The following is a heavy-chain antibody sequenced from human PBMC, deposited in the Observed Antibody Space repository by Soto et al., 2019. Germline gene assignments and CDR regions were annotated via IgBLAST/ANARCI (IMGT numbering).Heavy chain of an antibody. CDR3: ARGQEGVVATH. CDR1: GGSLSGYY. J-gene: IGHJ4*02. D-gene: IGHD5-12*01. CDR2: VKAGGHT. V-gene: IGHV4-34*01. Sequence: QVQLQQWGAGLLKPSETLSLKCAVTGGSLSGYYWSWIRQPPGKGLEWIGEVKAGGHTNYSPSLRGRVTISSDTSNNQCSRRLNSVTAADTGVYYCARGQEGVVATHWDQGSLVTVSS.